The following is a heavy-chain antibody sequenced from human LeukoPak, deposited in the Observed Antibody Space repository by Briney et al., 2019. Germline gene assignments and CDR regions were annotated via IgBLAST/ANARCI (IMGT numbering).Heavy chain of an antibody. V-gene: IGHV1-2*06. J-gene: IGHJ4*02. D-gene: IGHD5-12*01. CDR2: INPNSGGT. CDR3: ARIMDIVVTIAAGLDY. Sequence: GASVKVSCKASGYTFTGYYMHWVRQAPGQGLEWMGRINPNSGGTNYAQKFQGRVTMTRDTSISTAYMELSRLRSDDTAVYYCARIMDIVVTIAAGLDYWGQGTLVTVSS. CDR1: GYTFTGYY.